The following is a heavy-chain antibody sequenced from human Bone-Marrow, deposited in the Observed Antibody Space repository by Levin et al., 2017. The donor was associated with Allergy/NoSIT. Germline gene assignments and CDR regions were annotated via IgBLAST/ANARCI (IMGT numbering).Heavy chain of an antibody. V-gene: IGHV1-18*01. CDR1: GYTFTSYG. Sequence: ASVKVSCKASGYTFTSYGISWVRQAPGQGLEWMGWISAYNGNTNYAQKLQGRVTMTTDTSTSTAYMELRSLRSDDTAVYYCAGAPRGAGDFQHWGQGTLVTVSS. D-gene: IGHD2-21*01. CDR3: AGAPRGAGDFQH. CDR2: ISAYNGNT. J-gene: IGHJ1*01.